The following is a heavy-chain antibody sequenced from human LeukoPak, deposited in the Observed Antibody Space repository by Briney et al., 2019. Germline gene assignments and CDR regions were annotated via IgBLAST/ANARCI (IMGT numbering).Heavy chain of an antibody. V-gene: IGHV4-34*01. Sequence: SETLSLTCAVYGGSFSGYYWTWIRQPPGKGLEWIGEINHGGSANYNPSLKSRVTISVDTSRNQFSLRLSSVTAADTAVYYCARVLTIRRSGFDIWGQGTMVTVSS. CDR2: INHGGSA. CDR1: GGSFSGYY. J-gene: IGHJ3*02. CDR3: ARVLTIRRSGFDI. D-gene: IGHD3-3*01.